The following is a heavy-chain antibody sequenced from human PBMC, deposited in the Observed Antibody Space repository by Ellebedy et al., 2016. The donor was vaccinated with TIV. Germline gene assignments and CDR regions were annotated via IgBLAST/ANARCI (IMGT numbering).Heavy chain of an antibody. CDR2: ISYDGSNK. D-gene: IGHD2-21*02. CDR1: GFTFSSYA. J-gene: IGHJ6*02. V-gene: IGHV3-30-3*01. CDR3: ARGFRYCGGDCYSYYYGMDV. Sequence: GESLKISXAASGFTFSSYAMHWVRQAPGKGLEWVAVISYDGSNKYYADSVKGRFTISRDNSKNTLYLQMNSLRAEDTAVYYCARGFRYCGGDCYSYYYGMDVWGQGTTVTVSS.